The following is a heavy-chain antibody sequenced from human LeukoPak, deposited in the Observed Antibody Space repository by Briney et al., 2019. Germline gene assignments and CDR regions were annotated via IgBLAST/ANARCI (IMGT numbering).Heavy chain of an antibody. CDR2: IYTSGNT. V-gene: IGHV4-4*07. J-gene: IGHJ4*02. CDR3: ARTRSGYLADY. CDR1: GGSISSDY. D-gene: IGHD1-26*01. Sequence: PSETLSPTCTVSGGSISSDYWSWIRQPAGKGLEWIGRIYTSGNTNYNPSLKSRVTMSVDTSKNQFSLKLSSVTAADTAVYYCARTRSGYLADYWGQGTLVTVSS.